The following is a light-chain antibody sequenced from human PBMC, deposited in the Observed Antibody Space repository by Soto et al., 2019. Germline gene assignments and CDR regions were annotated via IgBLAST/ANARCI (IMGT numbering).Light chain of an antibody. CDR1: SSDVGGYNY. CDR3: SSYTSSSSLKV. Sequence: QSALTQPASVSGSPGQSITISCTGTSSDVGGYNYVSWYQQHPGKAPKLMIYEVSNRPSGVSNRFSGSNSGNTAALTISGLQADDEAAYYCSSYTSSSSLKVFGGGTKLTVL. CDR2: EVS. J-gene: IGLJ2*01. V-gene: IGLV2-14*01.